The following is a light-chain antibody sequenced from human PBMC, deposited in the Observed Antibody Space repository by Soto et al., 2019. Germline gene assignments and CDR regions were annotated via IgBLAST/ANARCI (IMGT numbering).Light chain of an antibody. J-gene: IGKJ5*01. CDR3: QQFGSSPPIT. CDR1: QSASSSY. V-gene: IGKV3-20*01. CDR2: GAS. Sequence: DIVLTQSPGTLSLSPGERATLSCRASQSASSSYLAWYQQRPGQAPRLLIYGASSRATGIPDRFSGGGSGTDFTLTISRLEPEDFAVYYCQQFGSSPPITFGQGTRLEIK.